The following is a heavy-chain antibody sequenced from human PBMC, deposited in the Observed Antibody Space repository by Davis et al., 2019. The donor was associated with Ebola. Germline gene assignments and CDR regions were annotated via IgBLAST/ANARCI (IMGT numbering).Heavy chain of an antibody. CDR1: GGTFSSYA. J-gene: IGHJ3*02. V-gene: IGHV1-69*04. Sequence: SVKVSCKASGGTFSSYAISWVRQAPGQGLEWMGRIIPILGIANYAQKFQGRVTITADKSTSTAYMELSSLRSEDTAVYYCARVVGARGGAFDIWGQGTMVTVSS. CDR2: IIPILGIA. D-gene: IGHD1-26*01. CDR3: ARVVGARGGAFDI.